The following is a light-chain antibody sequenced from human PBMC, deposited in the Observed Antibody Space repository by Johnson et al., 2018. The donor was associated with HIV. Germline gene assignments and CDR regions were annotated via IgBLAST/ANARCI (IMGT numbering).Light chain of an antibody. CDR3: GICDSSLSAYV. CDR1: SSNIGHNY. V-gene: IGLV1-51*02. CDR2: ENN. Sequence: VLTQPPSVSAAPGQKVPISCSGSSSNIGHNYVSWYQQLPGTAPKLLIYENNNRPPGIPDRFSGSKSGPPATLAIAALQPGEDADYYCGICDSSLSAYVFGTGTKVTVL. J-gene: IGLJ1*01.